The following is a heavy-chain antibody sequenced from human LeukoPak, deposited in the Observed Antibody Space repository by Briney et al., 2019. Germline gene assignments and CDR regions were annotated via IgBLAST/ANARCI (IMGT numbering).Heavy chain of an antibody. CDR3: ARGCGGACYSFDY. J-gene: IGHJ4*02. D-gene: IGHD2-21*02. Sequence: PSETLSLTCAVSGGSISSGGYSWSWIRQPPGKGLEWIGYIYHSGSTSYNPSLKSRVTISVDRSKNQFSLKLSSVTAADTAVYYCARGCGGACYSFDYWGQGTLVTVSS. CDR2: IYHSGST. CDR1: GGSISSGGYS. V-gene: IGHV4-30-2*01.